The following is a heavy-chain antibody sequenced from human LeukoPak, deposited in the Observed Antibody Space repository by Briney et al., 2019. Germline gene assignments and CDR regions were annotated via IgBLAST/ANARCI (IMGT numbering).Heavy chain of an antibody. V-gene: IGHV4-39*07. Sequence: RPSETLSLTCTVSGGSISSYYWGWIRQPPGKGLEWIGSIYYSGSTYYNPSLKSRVTISVDTSKNQFSLKLSSVTAADTAVYYCARGKYGDYVGDYYFDYWGQGTLVTVSS. J-gene: IGHJ4*02. CDR2: IYYSGST. D-gene: IGHD4-17*01. CDR1: GGSISSYY. CDR3: ARGKYGDYVGDYYFDY.